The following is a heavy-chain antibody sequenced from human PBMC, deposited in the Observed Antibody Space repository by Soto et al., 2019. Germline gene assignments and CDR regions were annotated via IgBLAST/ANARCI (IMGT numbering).Heavy chain of an antibody. CDR3: GRWLGTSYGMDV. D-gene: IGHD3-10*01. V-gene: IGHV4-4*02. CDR1: GGSISSTNW. Sequence: QVQLQESGPGLVQPSGTLSLTCAVSGGSISSTNWWSWVRQSPGKGLEWIGEIYHNGSPDYNPSLKSRVTIAVDKSKNHVLLKLTAVPAADTAMYFCGRWLGTSYGMDVWGQGTAVNVSS. J-gene: IGHJ6*02. CDR2: IYHNGSP.